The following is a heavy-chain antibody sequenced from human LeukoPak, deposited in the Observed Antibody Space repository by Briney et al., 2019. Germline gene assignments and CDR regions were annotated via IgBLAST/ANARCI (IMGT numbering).Heavy chain of an antibody. CDR3: AKNPYEYYFDY. CDR1: GYTLTGYY. D-gene: IGHD5-12*01. J-gene: IGHJ4*02. Sequence: ASASDSFKASGYTLTGYYMHWLRQAPGQGLEWMGWINPNSGDTNYAQKFQGRVTMTRDTSISTAYMELSRLTSDDTAVYYCAKNPYEYYFDYWGQGTLVTVSS. V-gene: IGHV1-2*02. CDR2: INPNSGDT.